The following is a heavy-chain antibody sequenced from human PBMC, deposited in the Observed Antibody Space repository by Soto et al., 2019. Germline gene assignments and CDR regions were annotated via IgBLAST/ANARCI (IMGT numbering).Heavy chain of an antibody. Sequence: QVQLVQSGAEVKKPGSSVKASCKASADTFNSYSLSWLRQAPGQRLEWMGGITPVFGTADYAQSFEDRLTITADDSTSTVYMELSSLRSDDTAVYYCARSLEGTTVTNWFDPWGQGALVTVSS. D-gene: IGHD4-17*01. V-gene: IGHV1-69*01. CDR3: ARSLEGTTVTNWFDP. CDR1: ADTFNSYS. J-gene: IGHJ5*02. CDR2: ITPVFGTA.